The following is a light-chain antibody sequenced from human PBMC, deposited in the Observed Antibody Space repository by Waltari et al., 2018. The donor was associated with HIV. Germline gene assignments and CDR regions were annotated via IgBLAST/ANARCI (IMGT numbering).Light chain of an antibody. CDR2: TAS. CDR1: QTIDTY. Sequence: DIQMTQSPSSLSASVGDRVTITCRASQTIDTYLNWYQQRPGKAPNLLIHTASGLQSGVPSRFRGSGSGTDFTLTISSLQPEDFATYYCQQSSSALWTFGQGTKVEIK. J-gene: IGKJ1*01. CDR3: QQSSSALWT. V-gene: IGKV1-39*01.